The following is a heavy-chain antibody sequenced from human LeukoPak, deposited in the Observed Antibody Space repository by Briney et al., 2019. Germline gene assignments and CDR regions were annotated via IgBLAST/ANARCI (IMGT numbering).Heavy chain of an antibody. J-gene: IGHJ6*03. CDR3: PRRRIAAAGTYYFYYYYMDV. CDR1: LGSITSSSSY. Sequence: SETLSLTSTLSLGSITSSSSYWGSIRQPPGDGMEWSGSIYYSGSTSYNPSRKSPLTISVDTSKNHFSIKLSSVTAADTAVYYCPRRRIAAAGTYYFYYYYMDVWGNGTTVTVSS. D-gene: IGHD6-13*01. CDR2: IYYSGST. V-gene: IGHV4-39*02.